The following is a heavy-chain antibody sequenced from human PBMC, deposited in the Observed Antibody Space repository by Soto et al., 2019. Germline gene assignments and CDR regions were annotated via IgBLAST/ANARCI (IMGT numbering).Heavy chain of an antibody. CDR3: ARHAAAAPYKYNWNDVFSYYYMDV. CDR2: IYYSGST. J-gene: IGHJ6*03. Sequence: QLQLQESGPGLVKPSETLSLTCTVSGGSISSSSYYWGWIRQPPGKGLEWIGSIYYSGSTYYNPSLKSPVTISVDTSKNQFSLKLSSVTAAYTAVYYCARHAAAAPYKYNWNDVFSYYYMDVWGKGTTVTVSS. CDR1: GGSISSSSYY. D-gene: IGHD1-1*01. V-gene: IGHV4-39*01.